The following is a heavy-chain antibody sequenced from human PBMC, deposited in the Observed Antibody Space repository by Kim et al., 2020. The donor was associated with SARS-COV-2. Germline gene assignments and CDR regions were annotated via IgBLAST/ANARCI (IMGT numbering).Heavy chain of an antibody. V-gene: IGHV4-4*02. J-gene: IGHJ6*01. CDR2: IYHSGST. CDR1: GDSISNSNW. D-gene: IGHD6-19*01. Sequence: SETLSLTCVVSGDSISNSNWWSWVRQPPRKGLEWIGEIYHSGSTNYNPSLKSRVTISVDKSKNQFSLKLRSVTAADTAVYYCGRGYSSGWYGCYRYGMD. CDR3: GRGYSSGWYGCYRYGMD.